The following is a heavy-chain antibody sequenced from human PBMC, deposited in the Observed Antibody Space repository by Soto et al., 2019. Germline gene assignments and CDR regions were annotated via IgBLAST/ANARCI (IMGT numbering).Heavy chain of an antibody. J-gene: IGHJ4*02. CDR3: ARDPDPGIAAAAITTGDY. Sequence: SETLSLTCTVSGGSISSSSYYWGWIRQPPGKGLEWIGSIYYSGSTYYNPSLKSRFTISRDNAKNSLYLQMNSLRAEDTAVYYCARDPDPGIAAAAITTGDYWGQGTLVTVSS. V-gene: IGHV4-39*02. CDR1: GGSISSSSYY. D-gene: IGHD6-13*01. CDR2: IYYSGST.